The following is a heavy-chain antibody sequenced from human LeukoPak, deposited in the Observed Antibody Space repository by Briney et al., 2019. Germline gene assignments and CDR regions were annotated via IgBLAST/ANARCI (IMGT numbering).Heavy chain of an antibody. CDR1: GYTFTGYY. Sequence: ASVKVSCKASGYTFTGYYMHWVRQAPGQGLEWMGIINPSAGSTTYAQNFQGRVTMTRDTSTNTVYMELNSLRSDDTAVYYCARQRDSNWFDPWGQGTLVTVSS. J-gene: IGHJ5*02. CDR3: ARQRDSNWFDP. V-gene: IGHV1-46*01. CDR2: INPSAGST. D-gene: IGHD4-11*01.